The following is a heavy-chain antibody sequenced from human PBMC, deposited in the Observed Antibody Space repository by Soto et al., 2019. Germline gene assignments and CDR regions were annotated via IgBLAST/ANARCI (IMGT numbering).Heavy chain of an antibody. CDR1: GYSFSSYW. Sequence: PGESLKISCKVSGYSFSSYWITWVRQMPGKGLKWMGIIYPGDSDTRYSPSFQGQVTISADKSISTTYLQWSSLKASHTAVYYCARGVYDILTRYYKRYYGMDVWGQGTTVTVSS. V-gene: IGHV5-51*01. CDR3: ARGVYDILTRYYKRYYGMDV. D-gene: IGHD3-9*01. J-gene: IGHJ6*02. CDR2: IYPGDSDT.